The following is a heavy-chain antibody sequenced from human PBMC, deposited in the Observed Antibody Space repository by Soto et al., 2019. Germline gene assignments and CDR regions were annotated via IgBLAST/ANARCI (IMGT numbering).Heavy chain of an antibody. CDR3: ASPVATVYYYSGMDV. D-gene: IGHD2-21*02. CDR1: GGTFSSYA. Sequence: SVEVSCKASGGTFSSYAIPWVRQAPGQVLEWMGGIIPIFGTADYAQKFQGRVTITADESTSTAYMELSSLRSEDTAVYYCASPVATVYYYSGMDVWGQGTTVTVSS. V-gene: IGHV1-69*13. J-gene: IGHJ6*02. CDR2: IIPIFGTA.